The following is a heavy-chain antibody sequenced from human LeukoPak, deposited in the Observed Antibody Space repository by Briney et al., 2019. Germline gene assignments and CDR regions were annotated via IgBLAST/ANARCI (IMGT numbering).Heavy chain of an antibody. CDR1: GFTFSSYG. V-gene: IGHV3-30*02. Sequence: GGSLRLSCAASGFTFSSYGMYWVRKAPGKGLEWVAFMRYDGSNKYYADSVKGRFTVSRDNSKNTLYLQMKSLRAEDTAVYYCAKGGGYEAQYYYYYLDVWGKGTTVTISS. D-gene: IGHD5-12*01. CDR3: AKGGGYEAQYYYYYLDV. J-gene: IGHJ6*03. CDR2: MRYDGSNK.